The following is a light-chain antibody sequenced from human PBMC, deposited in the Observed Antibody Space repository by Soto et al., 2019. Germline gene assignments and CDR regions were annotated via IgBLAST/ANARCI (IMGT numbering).Light chain of an antibody. Sequence: QSALTQPRSVSGSPGQSVTVSCTGTSSDVGGYEFVSWYQQHPGKAPKLMIYDVSKRPSGVPDRFSGSKSANTASLTISGLQTEDEAVYFCCSYAGTYVYVFGTGTKATVL. J-gene: IGLJ1*01. CDR2: DVS. V-gene: IGLV2-11*01. CDR1: SSDVGGYEF. CDR3: CSYAGTYVYV.